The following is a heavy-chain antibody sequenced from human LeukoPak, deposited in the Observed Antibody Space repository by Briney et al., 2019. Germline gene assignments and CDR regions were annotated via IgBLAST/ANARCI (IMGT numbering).Heavy chain of an antibody. CDR2: IIPIFGTA. J-gene: IGHJ5*02. D-gene: IGHD3-22*01. CDR3: ASPRGDSSAP. CDR1: GGTFSSYA. V-gene: IGHV1-69*06. Sequence: ASVKVSCKASGGTFSSYAISWVRQAPGQGLEWMGGIIPIFGTANYAQKFQGRVTITADKSTSTAYMELRSLRSEDTAVYYCASPRGDSSAPWGQGTLVTVSS.